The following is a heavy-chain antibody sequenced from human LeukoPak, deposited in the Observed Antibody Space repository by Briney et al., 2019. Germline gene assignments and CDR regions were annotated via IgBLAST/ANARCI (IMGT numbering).Heavy chain of an antibody. CDR1: GYTFTSYY. CDR2: INPSGGST. Sequence: ASVKVSCKASGYTFTSYYMHWVRQAPGQGLEWMGIINPSGGSTSYAQKFQGRVTMTRDTSTSTVYMELSSLRSEDTAVYYCARENATGYPYYYYGMDVWGQGTTVTVSS. D-gene: IGHD3-9*01. J-gene: IGHJ6*02. CDR3: ARENATGYPYYYYGMDV. V-gene: IGHV1-46*01.